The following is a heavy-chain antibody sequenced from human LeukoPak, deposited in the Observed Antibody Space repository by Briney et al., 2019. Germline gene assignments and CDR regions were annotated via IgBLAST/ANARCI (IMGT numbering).Heavy chain of an antibody. CDR1: GFTFSSYS. CDR3: AREEGALNY. V-gene: IGHV3-48*01. J-gene: IGHJ4*02. Sequence: GGSLRLSCAASGFTFSSYSMNWVRQAPGKGLEWVSYISRSSSTIYYADSVKGRFTISRDNAKNSLYLQMNSLRAEDTAVYYCAREEGALNYWGQGTLVTVSS. CDR2: ISRSSSTI.